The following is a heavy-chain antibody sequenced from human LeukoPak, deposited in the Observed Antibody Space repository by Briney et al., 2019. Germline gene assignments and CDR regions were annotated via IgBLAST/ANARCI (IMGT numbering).Heavy chain of an antibody. Sequence: SETLSLTCTVSGYSISSGYYWGWIRQPPGKGLEWIGSIYHSGSTYYNPSLKSRVTISVDTSKNQFSLKLSSVTAADPAVYFCAGVVPHWDSSGCDIGYYTYNTMDAWGKGTTVTVSS. J-gene: IGHJ6*03. CDR2: IYHSGST. CDR1: GYSISSGYY. D-gene: IGHD6-19*01. CDR3: AGVVPHWDSSGCDIGYYTYNTMDA. V-gene: IGHV4-38-2*02.